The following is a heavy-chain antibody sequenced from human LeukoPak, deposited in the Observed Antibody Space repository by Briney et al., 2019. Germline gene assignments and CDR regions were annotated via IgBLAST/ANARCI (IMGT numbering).Heavy chain of an antibody. CDR1: GGTFSSYA. Sequence: SVKVSCKASGGTFSSYAISWVRQAPGQGLEWMGGIIPIFGTANYAQKFQGRVTIATDESTSTAYMELSSLRSEDTAVYYCARDGYYDSSGSLNPRDYWGQGTLVTVSS. V-gene: IGHV1-69*05. J-gene: IGHJ4*02. CDR2: IIPIFGTA. CDR3: ARDGYYDSSGSLNPRDY. D-gene: IGHD3-22*01.